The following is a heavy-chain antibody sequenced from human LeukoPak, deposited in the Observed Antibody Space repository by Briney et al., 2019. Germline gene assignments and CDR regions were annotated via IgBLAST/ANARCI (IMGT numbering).Heavy chain of an antibody. J-gene: IGHJ3*01. Sequence: SETLSLTCAVSGGSISSSNWWSWVRQPPGKGLEWVGEIYHSGSTNYNPSLKGRVTISVDKSKNQFSLKLSSVTAADTAVYYCARDRGDSSGYLDDAFDVWGQGTMVTVSS. D-gene: IGHD3-22*01. CDR2: IYHSGST. CDR1: GGSISSSNW. V-gene: IGHV4-4*02. CDR3: ARDRGDSSGYLDDAFDV.